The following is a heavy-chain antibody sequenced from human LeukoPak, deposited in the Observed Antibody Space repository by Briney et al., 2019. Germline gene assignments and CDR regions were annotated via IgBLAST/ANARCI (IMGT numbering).Heavy chain of an antibody. Sequence: GGSLRLSCAASGFTFSSYAMSWIRQAPGKGLEWVSAISGSGGSTYYADSVKGRFTISRDNSKNTLYLQMNSLRAEDTAVYYCAVDIVVVPAAMEGTTFDYWGQGTLVTVSS. D-gene: IGHD2-2*01. V-gene: IGHV3-23*01. CDR3: AVDIVVVPAAMEGTTFDY. J-gene: IGHJ4*02. CDR2: ISGSGGST. CDR1: GFTFSSYA.